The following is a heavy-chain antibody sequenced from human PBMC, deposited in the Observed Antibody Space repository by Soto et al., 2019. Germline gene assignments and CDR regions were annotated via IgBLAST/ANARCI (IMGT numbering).Heavy chain of an antibody. J-gene: IGHJ4*02. CDR2: IYSSGST. D-gene: IGHD5-18*01. Sequence: SETLSLTCTVSGDSVSSYNYYWTWIRQSPGKGLEWVGYIYSSGSTKYNPSLKNRVTISLHTSSNQFSLNLTSVTAADTAVYYCARDIRGYSRAFDFCGQGTLVTVSS. V-gene: IGHV4-61*01. CDR1: GDSVSSYNYY. CDR3: ARDIRGYSRAFDF.